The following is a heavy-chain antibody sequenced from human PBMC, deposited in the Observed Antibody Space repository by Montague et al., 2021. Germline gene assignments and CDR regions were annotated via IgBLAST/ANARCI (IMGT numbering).Heavy chain of an antibody. CDR2: IKQDGSEK. Sequence: SMILSCAASGFTFSNYWMSWVRQAPVKGLEWVANIKQDGSEKHYXDSVKGRFTISRDNAKNSLYLQMNSLRAEDAAVYFCARDQGRGYCGGDCYLGLDYWGQGTLVTVSS. D-gene: IGHD2-21*01. J-gene: IGHJ4*02. V-gene: IGHV3-7*01. CDR3: ARDQGRGYCGGDCYLGLDY. CDR1: GFTFSNYW.